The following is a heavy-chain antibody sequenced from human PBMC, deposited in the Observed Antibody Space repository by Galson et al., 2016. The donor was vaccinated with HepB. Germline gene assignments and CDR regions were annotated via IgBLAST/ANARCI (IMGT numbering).Heavy chain of an antibody. CDR3: ARENYGDPFDY. V-gene: IGHV3-53*01. D-gene: IGHD4-17*01. CDR2: IYSGGST. CDR1: GFTVSSNY. Sequence: SLRLSCAASGFTVSSNYMSWVRQAPGKGLEWVSVIYSGGSTYYADSVKGRFTISRDNSKNTLYLQMTSLRAEDTAVYYCARENYGDPFDYWGQGTLVTVSS. J-gene: IGHJ4*02.